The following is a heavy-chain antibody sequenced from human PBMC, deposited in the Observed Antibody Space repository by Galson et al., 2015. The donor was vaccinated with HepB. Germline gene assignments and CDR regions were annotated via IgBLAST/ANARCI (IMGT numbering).Heavy chain of an antibody. J-gene: IGHJ6*02. CDR3: ARDGGGRSSWSYYYYGMDV. CDR1: GGTFSSYA. D-gene: IGHD6-13*01. Sequence: SVKVSCKASGGTFSSYAISWVRQAPGQGLEWMGGSIPIFGTANYAQKFQGRVTITADESTSTAYMELSSLRSEDTAVYYCARDGGGRSSWSYYYYGMDVWRQGTTVTVS. V-gene: IGHV1-69*13. CDR2: SIPIFGTA.